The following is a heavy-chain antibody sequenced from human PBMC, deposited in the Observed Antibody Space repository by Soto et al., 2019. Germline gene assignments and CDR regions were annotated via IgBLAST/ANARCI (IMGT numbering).Heavy chain of an antibody. D-gene: IGHD2-21*01. CDR2: INTYNGDT. CDR3: AREYCDNSRCYGVDY. Sequence: GASVKVSCKTSGYTFTTFGISWVRQAPGQGLEWMGWINTYNGDTNYAQTFQGRVTMTTDTSTSTGYMELRSLKSDDSAVYYCAREYCDNSRCYGVDYWGQGTLVTVSS. J-gene: IGHJ4*02. CDR1: GYTFTTFG. V-gene: IGHV1-18*01.